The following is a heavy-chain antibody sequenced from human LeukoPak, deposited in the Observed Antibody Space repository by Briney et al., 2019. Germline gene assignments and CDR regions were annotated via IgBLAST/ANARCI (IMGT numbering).Heavy chain of an antibody. V-gene: IGHV1-18*01. Sequence: ASVKVSCKASGYTFTSYGISWVRQAPGQGLEWMGWISAYNGNTNYAQKLQGRVTMTTDTSTSTAYMELRSLRSEDTAVYYCARGAGEYYDSSGYYYFDYWGQGTLVTVSS. CDR3: ARGAGEYYDSSGYYYFDY. CDR1: GYTFTSYG. CDR2: ISAYNGNT. J-gene: IGHJ4*02. D-gene: IGHD3-22*01.